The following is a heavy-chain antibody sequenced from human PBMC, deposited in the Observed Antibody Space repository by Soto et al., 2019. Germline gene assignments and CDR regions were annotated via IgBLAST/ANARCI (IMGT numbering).Heavy chain of an antibody. CDR2: IYYSGST. D-gene: IGHD3-10*01. CDR3: ASRVPSGHSYWYFDY. J-gene: IGHJ4*02. CDR1: GGSVNSVNYY. Sequence: PSETLSLTCTVSGGSVNSVNYYWSWIRQPPGKALERIGYIYYSGSTNYNPSLKSRVTISADTPKNQFSLKLSSVTAADTAVYYCASRVPSGHSYWYFDYWGQGTLVTVSS. V-gene: IGHV4-61*01.